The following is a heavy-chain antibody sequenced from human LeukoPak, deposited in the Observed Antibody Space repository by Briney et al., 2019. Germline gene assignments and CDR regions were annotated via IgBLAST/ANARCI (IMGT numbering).Heavy chain of an antibody. CDR2: INPNSGGT. V-gene: IGHV1-2*02. D-gene: IGHD3-10*01. J-gene: IGHJ4*02. CDR3: ATAVISAMVLDY. Sequence: ASVKVSCKASGYTFTGYYMHWVRQAPGQGLEWMGWINPNSGGTNYAQKFQGRVTMTRDTSISTAYMELSSLRSEDTAVYYCATAVISAMVLDYWGQGTLVTVSS. CDR1: GYTFTGYY.